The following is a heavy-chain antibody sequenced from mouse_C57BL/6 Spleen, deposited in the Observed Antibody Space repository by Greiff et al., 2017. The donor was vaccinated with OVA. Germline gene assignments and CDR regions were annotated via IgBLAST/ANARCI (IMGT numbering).Heavy chain of an antibody. D-gene: IGHD2-2*01. J-gene: IGHJ3*01. V-gene: IGHV14-1*01. CDR2: IDPEDGDT. Sequence: VHVKQSGAELVRPGASVKLSCTASGFNIKDYYMHWVKQRPEQGLEWIGRIDPEDGDTEYDPKFQGKATMTADTSSNTAYLQLSSLTSEDTAVYYCTRGGGYGRGEFAYWGQGTLVTVSA. CDR1: GFNIKDYY. CDR3: TRGGGYGRGEFAY.